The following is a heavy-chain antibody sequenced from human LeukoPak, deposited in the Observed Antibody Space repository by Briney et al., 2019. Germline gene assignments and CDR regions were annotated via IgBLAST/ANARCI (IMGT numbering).Heavy chain of an antibody. Sequence: SGMVPCWTSGVTFTSEGLGGGRHAPEKGLEWMGWISAYNGNTNYAQKLQGRVTMTTDTSTSTAYMELRSLRSDDTAVYYCARDPTGGDSPIDYWGQGTLVTVSS. V-gene: IGHV1-18*01. CDR1: GVTFTSEG. J-gene: IGHJ4*02. D-gene: IGHD2-21*02. CDR2: ISAYNGNT. CDR3: ARDPTGGDSPIDY.